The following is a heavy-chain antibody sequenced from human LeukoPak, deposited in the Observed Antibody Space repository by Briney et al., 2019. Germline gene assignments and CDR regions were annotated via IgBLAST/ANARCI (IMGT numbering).Heavy chain of an antibody. CDR1: GGSFSGYY. D-gene: IGHD6-13*01. V-gene: IGHV4-34*01. CDR2: INHSGST. Sequence: SETLSLTCAVYGGSFSGYYWSWIRQPPGKGLEWIGEINHSGSTNYNPSLKSRVTISVDTSKNQFSLKLSSVTAADTAVYYCARVGVAAAYGDYYCMDVWGKGTTVTVSS. J-gene: IGHJ6*03. CDR3: ARVGVAAAYGDYYCMDV.